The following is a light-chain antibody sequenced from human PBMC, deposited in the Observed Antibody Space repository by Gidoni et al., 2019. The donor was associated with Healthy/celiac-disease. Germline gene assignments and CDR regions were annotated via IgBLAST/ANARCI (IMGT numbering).Light chain of an antibody. J-gene: IGKJ4*01. V-gene: IGKV1-16*02. CDR2: AAS. Sequence: DIQMTQSPSSLSASVGDRVTITCRASQGTYLAWFQQKPGKAPKSLIYAASSLQSGVPSKFSGSGSGTDFTLTISSLQPEVFATYYCQQYNSYPLTFGGGTKVEIK. CDR3: QQYNSYPLT. CDR1: QGTY.